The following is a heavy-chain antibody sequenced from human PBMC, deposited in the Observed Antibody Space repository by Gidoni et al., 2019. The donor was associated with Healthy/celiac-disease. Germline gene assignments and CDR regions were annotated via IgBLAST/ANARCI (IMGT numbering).Heavy chain of an antibody. CDR2: IKSKTDGGTT. CDR1: GFTCSNAG. CDR3: TTRGLRHPRGDAFDI. Sequence: EVQLVESGGGLVKPGGSSRLSCAASGFTCSNAGMSWVRQAPGKGLGWVVRIKSKTDGGTTDYAAPVNGRFTISRDDSKNTLYLQMNSLKTEDTAVYYCTTRGLRHPRGDAFDIWGQGTMVTVSS. J-gene: IGHJ3*02. D-gene: IGHD4-17*01. V-gene: IGHV3-15*01.